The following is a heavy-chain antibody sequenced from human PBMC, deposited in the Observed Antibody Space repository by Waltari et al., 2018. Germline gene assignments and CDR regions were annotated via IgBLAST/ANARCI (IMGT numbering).Heavy chain of an antibody. Sequence: QVQLVQSGAEVKKPGASVKVSCKAAGYSFTRYAMHWVPQAPGQRLEWMGWINAGNGNSKYSQKFQGRVTITRDTSASTAYMELSSLRSEDTAVYYCATGPYLTLYYFDYWGQGTLVTVSS. CDR1: GYSFTRYA. CDR2: INAGNGNS. CDR3: ATGPYLTLYYFDY. J-gene: IGHJ4*02. V-gene: IGHV1-3*01.